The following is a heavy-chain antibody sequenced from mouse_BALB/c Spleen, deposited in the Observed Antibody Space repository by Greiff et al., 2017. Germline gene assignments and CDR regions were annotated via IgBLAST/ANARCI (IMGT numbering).Heavy chain of an antibody. CDR3: ARARYYGYDDGFAY. V-gene: IGHV3-2*02. CDR2: ISYSGST. J-gene: IGHJ3*01. Sequence: EVMLVESGPGLVKPSQSLSLTCTVTGYSITSDYAWNWIRQFPGNKLEWMGYISYSGSTSYNPSLKSRISITRDTSKNQFFLQLNSVTTEDTATYYCARARYYGYDDGFAYWGQGTLVTVSA. D-gene: IGHD2-2*01. CDR1: GYSITSDYA.